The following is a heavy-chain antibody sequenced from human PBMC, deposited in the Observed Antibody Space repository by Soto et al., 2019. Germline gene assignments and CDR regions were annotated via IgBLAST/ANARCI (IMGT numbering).Heavy chain of an antibody. CDR2: ISNTGGGT. J-gene: IGHJ4*02. CDR3: AKDRLAGNFDY. V-gene: IGHV3-23*01. CDR1: GFTFNNYT. Sequence: EVQLLDSGGGLVQPGGSLELSCAASGFTFNNYTMNWVRQAPGMGLEWVATISNTGGGTYYADSVKGRFTISRDNSKNTLYLQMSSLRVEDTAVYYCAKDRLAGNFDYWGQGTQVTVSS.